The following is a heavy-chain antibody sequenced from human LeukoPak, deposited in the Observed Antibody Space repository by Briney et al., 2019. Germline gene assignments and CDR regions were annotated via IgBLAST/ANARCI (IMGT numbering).Heavy chain of an antibody. V-gene: IGHV4-61*02. Sequence: SETLCLTCTVSGDSISSGDYYWSWIRQPAGKGLEWIGRISSSGSTNYNPSLKSRVTISVDTSKNQFSLKLNSVTAADTAVYYCARGYYDSSGYYQSPIFDYWGQGTLVTVSS. D-gene: IGHD3-22*01. CDR1: GDSISSGDYY. CDR2: ISSSGST. CDR3: ARGYYDSSGYYQSPIFDY. J-gene: IGHJ4*02.